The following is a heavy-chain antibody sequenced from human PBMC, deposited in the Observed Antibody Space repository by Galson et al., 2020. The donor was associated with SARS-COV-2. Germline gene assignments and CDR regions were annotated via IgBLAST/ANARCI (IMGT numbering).Heavy chain of an antibody. CDR2: IYISGTT. Sequence: ETLETLSLTCTVSGDSISSYYWNWIRQPAGQGLEWIGRIYISGTTHYNPSLNSRVTMSIDTSKNQFSLKLTSVTAADTAVYYCAQGGSYYHHWGQGTLVTISS. CDR3: AQGGSYYHH. J-gene: IGHJ1*01. D-gene: IGHD1-26*01. CDR1: GDSISSYY. V-gene: IGHV4-4*07.